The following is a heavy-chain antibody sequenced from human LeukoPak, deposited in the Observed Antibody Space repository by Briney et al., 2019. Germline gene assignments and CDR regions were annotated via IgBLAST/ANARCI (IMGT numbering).Heavy chain of an antibody. V-gene: IGHV3-7*01. J-gene: IGHJ4*02. CDR3: VGDSGFRSLDC. Sequence: GGSLRLSCAASGFSFSYYWMTWVRQTPGKGLEWLAQINGDGSEKYFVDSVKGRFTISRDNAKNSLYLQMNSLRDDDTAVYFCVGDSGFRSLDCWGQGTLVTVSS. D-gene: IGHD3-10*01. CDR1: GFSFSYYW. CDR2: INGDGSEK.